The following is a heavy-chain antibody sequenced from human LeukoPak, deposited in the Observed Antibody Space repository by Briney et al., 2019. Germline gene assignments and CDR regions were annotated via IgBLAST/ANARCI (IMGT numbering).Heavy chain of an antibody. CDR2: ISGNSDST. J-gene: IGHJ5*02. CDR3: AKSMGSYDDNVVPFDP. CDR1: GFTFTSYA. Sequence: PGGSLRLSCAASGFTFTSYAMSCVRQAPGKGLEWVLAISGNSDSTYYADSVKGRFTISRDNSKNTLYLQMNSLRAEDTAVYYCAKSMGSYDDNVVPFDPWGQGTLVTVSS. D-gene: IGHD3-3*01. V-gene: IGHV3-23*01.